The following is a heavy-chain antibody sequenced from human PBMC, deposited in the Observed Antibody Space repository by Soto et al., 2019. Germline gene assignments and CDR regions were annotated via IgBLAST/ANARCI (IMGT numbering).Heavy chain of an antibody. CDR1: GFTFSSYA. Sequence: GGSLRLSCAASGFTFSSYAMSWVRQAPGKGLEWVSAISGSGGSTYYADSVKGRFTISRDNSKNTLYLQMNSLRAEDTAVYYCASAAEPYDYVWGSYRPYWGQGTLVTVSS. CDR3: ASAAEPYDYVWGSYRPY. J-gene: IGHJ4*02. CDR2: ISGSGGST. V-gene: IGHV3-23*01. D-gene: IGHD3-16*02.